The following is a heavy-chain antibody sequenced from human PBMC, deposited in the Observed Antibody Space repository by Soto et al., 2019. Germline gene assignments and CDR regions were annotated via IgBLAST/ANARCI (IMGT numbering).Heavy chain of an antibody. J-gene: IGHJ5*02. Sequence: EASVKVSCKASGYTFTTYGISWVRQAPGQGLEWMGWINPNSGGTNYAQKFQGRVTMTRDTSISTAYMELSRLRSDDTAVYYCARDYSDGSGSYYRGCFDPWGQGTLVTVSS. CDR2: INPNSGGT. V-gene: IGHV1-2*02. CDR3: ARDYSDGSGSYYRGCFDP. CDR1: GYTFTTYG. D-gene: IGHD3-10*01.